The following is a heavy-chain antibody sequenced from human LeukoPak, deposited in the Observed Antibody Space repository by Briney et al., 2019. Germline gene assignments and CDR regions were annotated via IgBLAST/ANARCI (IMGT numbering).Heavy chain of an antibody. D-gene: IGHD4-17*01. J-gene: IGHJ4*02. Sequence: GGSLRLSCAASGFTLGSYWMSGVRQAPGKGLEWVANINEDGSEKYYVDSVKGRFTISRDNAKNSLYLQMNSLRAEDTAVYYCASARVTNDYWGQGTLVTVYS. V-gene: IGHV3-7*03. CDR3: ASARVTNDY. CDR1: GFTLGSYW. CDR2: INEDGSEK.